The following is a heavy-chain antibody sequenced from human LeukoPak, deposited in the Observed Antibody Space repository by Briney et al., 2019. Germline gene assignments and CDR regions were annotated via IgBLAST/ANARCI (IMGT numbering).Heavy chain of an antibody. CDR2: ISSSGSTI. CDR1: GFTFSDYY. CDR3: ARDLRPSHLVVPIPGAFDI. Sequence: GGSLRLSCAASGFTFSDYYMSWIRQAPGKGLEWVSYISSSGSTIYYADSVKGRFTVSRDNAKNSLYLQMNSLRAEDTAVYYCARDLRPSHLVVPIPGAFDIWGQGTMVTVSS. J-gene: IGHJ3*02. D-gene: IGHD2-2*01. V-gene: IGHV3-11*04.